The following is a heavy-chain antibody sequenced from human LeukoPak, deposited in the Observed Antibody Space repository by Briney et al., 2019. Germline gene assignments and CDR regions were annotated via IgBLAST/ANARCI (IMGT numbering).Heavy chain of an antibody. D-gene: IGHD4-17*01. J-gene: IGHJ6*03. CDR1: GVSTGSQNFY. CDR3: ARLRDYGNLFFYFYMDV. CDR2: IYHTGSA. Sequence: SETLSPTCSVSGVSTGSQNFYWAWIRQPPGKGLEWIGNIYHTGSAYYSAALKSRVTISIDTSKDNFSLRLTSLTAADTAVYYCARLRDYGNLFFYFYMDVWGKGATVTVPS. V-gene: IGHV4-39*02.